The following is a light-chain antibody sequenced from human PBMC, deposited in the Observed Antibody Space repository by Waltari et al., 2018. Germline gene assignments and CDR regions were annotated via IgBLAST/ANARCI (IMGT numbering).Light chain of an antibody. Sequence: QTVVTQEPSLSVSPGGTVTLTCVLSPCPVPTTSYPSWYHHAPGQAPRPLIFDTNPRSSGVPDRFAGSILDNKAALTITGAQADDESDYYCVLSMGSGIWVFGGGTKLTVL. CDR1: PCPVPTTSY. J-gene: IGLJ3*02. CDR3: VLSMGSGIWV. V-gene: IGLV8-61*01. CDR2: DTN.